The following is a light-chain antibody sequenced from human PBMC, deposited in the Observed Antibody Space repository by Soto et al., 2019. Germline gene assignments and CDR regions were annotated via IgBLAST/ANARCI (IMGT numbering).Light chain of an antibody. Sequence: NFMLTQPHSVSESPGKTVTISCTRSSGSIASNHVQWYQQRPGSAPTTMIYKNDQRPSGVPDRFSGSIDSSSNSASLTISGLKTEDEADYYCQSYDTNSEVFGGGTKLTVL. V-gene: IGLV6-57*04. CDR3: QSYDTNSEV. CDR1: SGSIASNH. CDR2: KND. J-gene: IGLJ2*01.